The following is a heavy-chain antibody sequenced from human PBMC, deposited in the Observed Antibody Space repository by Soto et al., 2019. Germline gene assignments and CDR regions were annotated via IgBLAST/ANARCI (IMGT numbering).Heavy chain of an antibody. CDR2: IIPIFGTA. CDR3: ARGSYSVSYSFGAWGYYYGMDV. CDR1: GGTFSSYA. V-gene: IGHV1-69*12. J-gene: IGHJ6*02. Sequence: QVQLVQSGAEVKKPGSSVKVSCKASGGTFSSYAISWVRQAPGQGLEWMGGIIPIFGTANYAQKFQGRVTITADESTSXXYXEXXGLRSEDTAVYYCARGSYSVSYSFGAWGYYYGMDVWGQGTTVTVSS. D-gene: IGHD1-26*01.